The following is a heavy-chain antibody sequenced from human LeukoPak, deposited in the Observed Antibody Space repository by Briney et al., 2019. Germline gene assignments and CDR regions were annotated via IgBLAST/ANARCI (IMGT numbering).Heavy chain of an antibody. J-gene: IGHJ5*02. Sequence: ASVKVSCKASGYTFITYGITWVRKAPGQGLEWMGWISAYNGNTNYAQKFQGRVTMTTDTSTSTAYMELRSLRSDDTAVYYCARDGKQWLPNNWFDPWGQGTLVTVSS. CDR2: ISAYNGNT. V-gene: IGHV1-18*01. CDR1: GYTFITYG. D-gene: IGHD3-22*01. CDR3: ARDGKQWLPNNWFDP.